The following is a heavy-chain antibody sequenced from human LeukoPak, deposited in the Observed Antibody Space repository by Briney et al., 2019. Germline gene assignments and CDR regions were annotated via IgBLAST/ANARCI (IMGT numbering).Heavy chain of an antibody. V-gene: IGHV3-53*01. Sequence: GGSLRLSCVASGFTVSGSYLSWVRQAPGKELEWVSVIYRDGETYYAGSVKGRFTISRDNSKNTVYLQMTNLRVEDTAVYFCVRGYCTATDCHGGWWFHLWGQGTLVSVSS. CDR2: IYRDGET. J-gene: IGHJ5*02. D-gene: IGHD2-8*02. CDR1: GFTVSGSY. CDR3: VRGYCTATDCHGGWWFHL.